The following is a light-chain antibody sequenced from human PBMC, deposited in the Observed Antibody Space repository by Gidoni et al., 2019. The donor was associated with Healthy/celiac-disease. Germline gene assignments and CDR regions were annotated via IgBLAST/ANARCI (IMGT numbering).Light chain of an antibody. J-gene: IGLJ3*02. CDR3: AAWDDSLNGPGV. V-gene: IGLV1-44*01. CDR1: SSNIGSNT. CDR2: SNS. Sequence: QSVLTQPPSASGTPGQRVTISCYGSSSNIGSNTVNWAQQLPGTAPKLLIYSNSQRPSGVPDRFSGSKSGTSASLAISGLQSEDEADYYCAAWDDSLNGPGVFGGGTKLTVL.